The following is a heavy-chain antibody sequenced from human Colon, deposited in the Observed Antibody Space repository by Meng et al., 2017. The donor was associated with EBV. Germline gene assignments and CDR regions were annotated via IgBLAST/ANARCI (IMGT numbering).Heavy chain of an antibody. J-gene: IGHJ4*02. CDR2: INPNNGGT. CDR3: AREKSPGHFDY. V-gene: IGHV1-46*01. CDR1: GYTFTDYF. Sequence: QVGLVQSGAGVMKPGASLRVSCRASGYTFTDYFLHWVRQAPGQGLEWLGTINPNNGGTNYAQRFQDRVTLTRDTSTSTVYMELSSLGSEDTALYYCAREKSPGHFDYLGQGILVTVSS.